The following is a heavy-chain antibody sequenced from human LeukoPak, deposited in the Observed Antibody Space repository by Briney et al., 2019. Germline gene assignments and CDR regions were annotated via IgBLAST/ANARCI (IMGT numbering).Heavy chain of an antibody. CDR2: IIPILGIA. V-gene: IGHV1-69*04. D-gene: IGHD2-2*01. CDR3: ARVVVVPAAMLGAFDI. Sequence: GASAKVSCKASGGTFSSYAISWVRQAPGQGLEWMGRIIPILGIANYAQKFQGRVTITADKSTSTAYMGLSSLRSEDTAVYYCARVVVVPAAMLGAFDIWGQGAMVTVSS. J-gene: IGHJ3*02. CDR1: GGTFSSYA.